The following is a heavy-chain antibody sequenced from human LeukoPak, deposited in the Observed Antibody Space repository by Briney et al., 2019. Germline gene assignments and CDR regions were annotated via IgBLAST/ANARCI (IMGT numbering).Heavy chain of an antibody. J-gene: IGHJ4*02. Sequence: PGGSLRLSCAASGFTFRDYYMSWIRQAPGKGLEWVSYLSSSGSTLYYTDSVKGRFTISRDNAKNSLYLQMNSLRAEDTAVYYCARVLSSGYSPFDYWGQGTLVTVSS. D-gene: IGHD3-22*01. CDR2: LSSSGSTL. CDR3: ARVLSSGYSPFDY. V-gene: IGHV3-11*01. CDR1: GFTFRDYY.